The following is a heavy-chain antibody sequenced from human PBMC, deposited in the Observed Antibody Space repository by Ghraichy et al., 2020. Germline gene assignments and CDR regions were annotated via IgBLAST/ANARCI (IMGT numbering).Heavy chain of an antibody. CDR3: VTNYDRPGRY. V-gene: IGHV3-7*01. CDR1: GFTFTTYW. CDR2: INQDGSQK. J-gene: IGHJ4*02. D-gene: IGHD3-3*01. Sequence: GGSLSLSCAASGFTFTTYWMAGVRQAPGKGLEWVANINQDGSQKYYVDSVKGRFSISRDNAKNSLYLQMNSLRVEDTAIYYCVTNYDRPGRYWGQGTLVTGSS.